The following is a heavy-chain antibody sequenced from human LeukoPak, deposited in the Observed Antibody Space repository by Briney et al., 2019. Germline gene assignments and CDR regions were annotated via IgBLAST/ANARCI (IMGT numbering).Heavy chain of an antibody. CDR1: GGTFSSYA. J-gene: IGHJ4*02. V-gene: IGHV1-69*13. Sequence: SVKVSCKASGGTFSSYAISWVRQAPGQGLEWRGGIIPIFGTANYAQKFQGRVTITADESTSTAYMELSSLRSEDTAVYYCARDPGVAAAGTDPNFDYWGQGTLVIVSS. CDR3: ARDPGVAAAGTDPNFDY. D-gene: IGHD6-13*01. CDR2: IIPIFGTA.